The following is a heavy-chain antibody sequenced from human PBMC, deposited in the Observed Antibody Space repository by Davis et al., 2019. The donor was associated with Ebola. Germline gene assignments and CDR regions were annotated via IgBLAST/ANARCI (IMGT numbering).Heavy chain of an antibody. D-gene: IGHD3-3*01. CDR2: ISGSGGST. CDR3: AKDSTRDPGYYDFWSGYLNWFDP. Sequence: GESLKISCAASGFTFSSYAMSWVRQAPGKGLEWVSAISGSGGSTYYADSVKGRFTISRDNSKNTLYLQMNSLRAEDTAVYYCAKDSTRDPGYYDFWSGYLNWFDPWGQGTLVTVSS. J-gene: IGHJ5*02. V-gene: IGHV3-23*01. CDR1: GFTFSSYA.